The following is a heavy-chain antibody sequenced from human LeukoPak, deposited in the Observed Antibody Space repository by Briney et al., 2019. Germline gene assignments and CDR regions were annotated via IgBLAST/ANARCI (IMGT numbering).Heavy chain of an antibody. J-gene: IGHJ4*02. V-gene: IGHV3-21*01. CDR3: ARSGCSSGWYDDY. D-gene: IGHD6-19*01. CDR2: ISSSSSYI. Sequence: GGSLRLSCAASGFTFSSYSMNWVRQAPGKGLEWVSSISSSSSYIYYADSVKGRFTISRDNAKNSLYLQMNSLRAEDTAVYYCARSGCSSGWYDDYWGQGTLVTVSS. CDR1: GFTFSSYS.